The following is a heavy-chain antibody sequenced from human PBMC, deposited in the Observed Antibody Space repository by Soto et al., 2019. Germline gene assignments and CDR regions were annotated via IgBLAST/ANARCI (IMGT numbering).Heavy chain of an antibody. CDR1: GFTFSSYW. CDR3: ARAFEYDYDSSGYPH. D-gene: IGHD3-22*01. Sequence: GGSLRLSCAASGFTFSSYWMHWVRQAPWKGLVWVSRINIDGSSTSYADSVKGRFTISRDNAKNTLYLQMTRLRVEDTAVYYCARAFEYDYDSSGYPHWGQGTLV. J-gene: IGHJ4*02. CDR2: INIDGSST. V-gene: IGHV3-74*01.